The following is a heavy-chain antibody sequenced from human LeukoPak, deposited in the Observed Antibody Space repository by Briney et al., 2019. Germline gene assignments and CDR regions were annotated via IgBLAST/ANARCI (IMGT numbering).Heavy chain of an antibody. D-gene: IGHD3-10*01. CDR2: IYYSGST. J-gene: IGHJ4*02. CDR1: GGSISSSSYY. V-gene: IGHV4-39*07. Sequence: SETLSLTCTVSGGSISSSSYYWGWIRQPPGKGLEWIGSIYYSGSTYYNPSLKSRVTISVDTSKNQLSLKLSSVTAADTAVYYCARDRRKVRGDPFDYWGQGTLVTVSS. CDR3: ARDRRKVRGDPFDY.